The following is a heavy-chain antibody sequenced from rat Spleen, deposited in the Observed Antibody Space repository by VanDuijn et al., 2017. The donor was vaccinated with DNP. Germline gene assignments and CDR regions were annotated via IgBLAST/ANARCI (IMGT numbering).Heavy chain of an antibody. J-gene: IGHJ2*01. CDR1: GFSFSDYY. V-gene: IGHV5-27*01. D-gene: IGHD1-6*01. Sequence: EVQLVESGGGLVQPGRSLKLFCAASGFSFSDYYMAWIRQAPTKGLEWVASISTSGGSTYYRDSVKGRFTISRDNAKSTLYLQMNSLRSEDTATYYCTREYYGDYWGQGVMVTVSS. CDR3: TREYYGDY. CDR2: ISTSGGST.